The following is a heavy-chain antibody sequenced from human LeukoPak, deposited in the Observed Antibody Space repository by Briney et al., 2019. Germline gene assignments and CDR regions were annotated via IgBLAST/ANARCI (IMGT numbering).Heavy chain of an antibody. Sequence: SETLSLTCTVSGASINTYYWSWIRQPPGKGLEWIGYIYYTGSTNYNPSLGSRLPISVDTSKRQFSLKLTSVTAADTAVYYCARVRFPEWLSSYYFDYWGQGALVTVSS. V-gene: IGHV4-59*01. CDR1: GASINTYY. CDR2: IYYTGST. CDR3: ARVRFPEWLSSYYFDY. J-gene: IGHJ4*02. D-gene: IGHD3-3*01.